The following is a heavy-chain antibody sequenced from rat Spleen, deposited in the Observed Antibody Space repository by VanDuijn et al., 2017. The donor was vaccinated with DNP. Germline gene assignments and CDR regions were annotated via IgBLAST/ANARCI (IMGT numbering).Heavy chain of an antibody. V-gene: IGHV3-1*01. Sequence: EVQLQESGPGLVKPSQSLSLTCSVTGHSITSNYWGWIRQFPGNKMEWIGYISYSGSTGYNPSLKSRISITRDTSKNQFFLQLNSVTTEDTATYYCASYYYDGYYALDAWGQGTSVTVSS. CDR1: GHSITSNY. CDR3: ASYYYDGYYALDA. D-gene: IGHD1-12*02. CDR2: ISYSGST. J-gene: IGHJ4*01.